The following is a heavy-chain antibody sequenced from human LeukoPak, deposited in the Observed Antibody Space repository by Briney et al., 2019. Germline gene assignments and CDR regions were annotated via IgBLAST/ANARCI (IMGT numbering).Heavy chain of an antibody. CDR1: GGSISTYY. CDR3: ARSGTKTNGFDY. V-gene: IGHV4-59*01. CDR2: IYYSGST. J-gene: IGHJ4*02. Sequence: SSETLSLTCTVSGGSISTYYWSWLRQPPGKGLEWIGYIYYSGSTNYSPSLQSRGTIYVDTSKNQFSLRLSSVTAADTAMYYCARSGTKTNGFDYWGQGTLVTVSS. D-gene: IGHD2-8*01.